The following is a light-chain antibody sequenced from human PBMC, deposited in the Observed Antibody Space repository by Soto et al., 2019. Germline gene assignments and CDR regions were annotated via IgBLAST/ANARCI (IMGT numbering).Light chain of an antibody. CDR3: SSWDDSLSGVV. J-gene: IGLJ1*01. CDR1: NVGRHE. CDR2: TTS. Sequence: QSVVTQPPSVSGTPGQGVIISCSNVGRHEVSWYQQVPGMGPKLLIHTTSQRPSGVPDRFSAAKSGTSASLAIRGLQSDDEADYFCSSWDDSLSGVVFGRGTKVTVL. V-gene: IGLV1-44*01.